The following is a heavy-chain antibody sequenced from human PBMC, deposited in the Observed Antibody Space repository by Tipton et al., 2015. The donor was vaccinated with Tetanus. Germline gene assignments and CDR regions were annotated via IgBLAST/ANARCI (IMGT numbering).Heavy chain of an antibody. D-gene: IGHD5-24*01. J-gene: IGHJ3*02. CDR1: GGSINTYY. V-gene: IGHV4-59*01. Sequence: GLVKPSETLSLNCTVSGGSINTYYWSWIRQPPGRGLEWIGYVHYSGKTNYSPSLTSRVTLSVYTSRKQFSLKLRSVTAADTAVYYCARVGWLQQNKPAFDIWGQGTMVTVSS. CDR2: VHYSGKT. CDR3: ARVGWLQQNKPAFDI.